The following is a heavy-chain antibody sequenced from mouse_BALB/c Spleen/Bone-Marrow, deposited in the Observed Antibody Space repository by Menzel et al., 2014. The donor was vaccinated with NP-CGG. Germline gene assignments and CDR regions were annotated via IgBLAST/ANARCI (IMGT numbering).Heavy chain of an antibody. CDR1: GFDFSRYW. CDR3: ARLNYYGNLFV. Sequence: EVHLVESGGGLVQPGGSLKLSCAASGFDFSRYWMSWVRQVPGKGLEWIGEINPDSSTINYTPSPKDKFIISRDNAKNTLYLQMSKVRSEDTALYYCARLNYYGNLFVWGAGTTVTVSS. J-gene: IGHJ1*01. D-gene: IGHD1-1*01. V-gene: IGHV4-1*02. CDR2: INPDSSTI.